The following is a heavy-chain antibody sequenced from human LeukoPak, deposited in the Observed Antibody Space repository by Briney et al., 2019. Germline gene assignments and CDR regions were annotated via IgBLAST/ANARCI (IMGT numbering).Heavy chain of an antibody. D-gene: IGHD1-26*01. CDR3: ARARNGTLQY. CDR1: GLTFSHYA. J-gene: IGHJ4*02. Sequence: PGGSLRLSCAASGLTFSHYAMHWVRQAPGKGLEWVAGISYDGNHKYYADSVKGRFTISRDNSKNTLYVQMNSLRAEDTAVYYCARARNGTLQYWGQGTLVTVCS. CDR2: ISYDGNHK. V-gene: IGHV3-30*01.